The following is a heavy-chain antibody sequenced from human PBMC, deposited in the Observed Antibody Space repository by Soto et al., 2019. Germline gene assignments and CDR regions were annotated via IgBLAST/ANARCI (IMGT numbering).Heavy chain of an antibody. J-gene: IGHJ6*02. CDR2: IYSGDST. D-gene: IGHD4-17*01. CDR3: ARITDLMTTVDRGYYYYGMDV. Sequence: EVQLVETGGGLIQPGGSLRLSCAASGFTVSSNYMSWVRQAPGKGLEWVSVIYSGDSTYYADSVKGRFTISRDNFKNTLYLQMNRLRAEETAVYYCARITDLMTTVDRGYYYYGMDVWGQGTTVTVSS. V-gene: IGHV3-53*02. CDR1: GFTVSSNY.